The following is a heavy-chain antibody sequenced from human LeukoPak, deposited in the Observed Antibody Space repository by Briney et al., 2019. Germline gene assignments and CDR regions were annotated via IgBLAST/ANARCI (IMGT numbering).Heavy chain of an antibody. CDR3: ARESSWAYYFDN. V-gene: IGHV1-18*01. J-gene: IGHJ4*02. D-gene: IGHD2-2*01. Sequence: GASVKVSCKASGYTFSSYGINWVRQAPGQGLEWMGWISAYSGDTNYAQKLQGRVTMTTDTSTSTAYMELRSLRSDDTAVYYCARESSWAYYFDNWGQGTLVTV. CDR1: GYTFSSYG. CDR2: ISAYSGDT.